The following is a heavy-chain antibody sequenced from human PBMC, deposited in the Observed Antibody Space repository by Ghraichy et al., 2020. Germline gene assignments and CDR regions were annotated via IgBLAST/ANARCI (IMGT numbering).Heavy chain of an antibody. D-gene: IGHD6-13*01. V-gene: IGHV4-39*01. Sequence: SQTLSLTCTVSGGSISCSSHYWGWIRQPPGKGLEWIGSIYYSGTTYYSPSLKNRVTISVDTSKNQFSLRLSSVTASDTAIYYCARLQAAAGSDYWGQGTLVTVSS. CDR3: ARLQAAAGSDY. CDR2: IYYSGTT. CDR1: GGSISCSSHY. J-gene: IGHJ4*02.